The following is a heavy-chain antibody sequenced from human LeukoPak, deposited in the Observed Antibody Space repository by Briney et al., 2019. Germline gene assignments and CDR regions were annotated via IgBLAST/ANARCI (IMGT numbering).Heavy chain of an antibody. J-gene: IGHJ4*02. Sequence: GGSLRLSCAASGFIFTSYTMTWVRQAPGKGLECVSAISGSGDTTSYADSVKGRFAISRDNSKNTLYLQMNSLRTEDTAVYYCAKDNGLGSFYIFDYWGQGTLVTVSS. D-gene: IGHD3-10*01. CDR2: ISGSGDTT. CDR1: GFIFTSYT. V-gene: IGHV3-23*01. CDR3: AKDNGLGSFYIFDY.